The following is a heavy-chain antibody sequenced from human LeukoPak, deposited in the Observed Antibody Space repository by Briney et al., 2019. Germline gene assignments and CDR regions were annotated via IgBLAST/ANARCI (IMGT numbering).Heavy chain of an antibody. J-gene: IGHJ4*02. D-gene: IGHD6-19*01. CDR3: ASGRGYSSAAFDY. CDR2: ISGSSGST. V-gene: IGHV3-23*01. Sequence: GGSLRLSCAASGFTFSSYAMSWVRQTPGKGLEWVSVISGSSGSTYYADSVKGRFTIFRDNSKNTLYLQMNSPRVEDTAIYYCASGRGYSSAAFDYWGQGTLVTVSS. CDR1: GFTFSSYA.